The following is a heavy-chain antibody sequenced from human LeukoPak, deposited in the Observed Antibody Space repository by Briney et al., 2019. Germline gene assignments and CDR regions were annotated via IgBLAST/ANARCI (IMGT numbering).Heavy chain of an antibody. V-gene: IGHV1-69*06. Sequence: SVKVSCKAYGGSFSSYDVSWVRQAPGQGLEWMGGIIPIFGTANYAQKFKGRVRITAEKSTSTTYMELSSLRSEDTAVYYCARGRYYYDSSGYYLDYWGQGTLVTVSS. CDR1: GGSFSSYD. D-gene: IGHD3-22*01. CDR3: ARGRYYYDSSGYYLDY. CDR2: IIPIFGTA. J-gene: IGHJ4*02.